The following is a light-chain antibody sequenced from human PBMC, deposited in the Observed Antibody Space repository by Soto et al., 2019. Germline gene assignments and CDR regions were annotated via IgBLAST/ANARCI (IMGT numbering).Light chain of an antibody. CDR1: QSISSW. J-gene: IGKJ4*01. CDR2: DAS. CDR3: QQYNSYSPTT. V-gene: IGKV1-5*01. Sequence: DIHMAQSPSTLSASVGDRVTVTCRASQSISSWLAWYQQKPGKAPKLLIYDASSLESGVPSRFSGSGSGTEFTLTISSLQPDDFATYYCQQYNSYSPTTFGGGTKVDIK.